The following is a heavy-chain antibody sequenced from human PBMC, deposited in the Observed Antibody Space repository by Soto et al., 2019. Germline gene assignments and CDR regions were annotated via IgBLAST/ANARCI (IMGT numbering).Heavy chain of an antibody. CDR2: IYYSGST. CDR3: ARHGPIAAAGTVFDY. J-gene: IGHJ4*02. D-gene: IGHD6-13*01. V-gene: IGHV4-59*08. CDR1: GGSISNYY. Sequence: QVQLQESGPGLVKPSETLSLTCTVSGGSISNYYWSWIRQPPGKGLEWIGYIYYSGSTRYNPSLKXRXTXXVDTYKNQFSLKLSSVTAADTAVYYCARHGPIAAAGTVFDYWGQGTLVTVSS.